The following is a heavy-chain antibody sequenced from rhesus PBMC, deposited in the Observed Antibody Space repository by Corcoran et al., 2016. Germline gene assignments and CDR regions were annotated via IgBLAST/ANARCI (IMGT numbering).Heavy chain of an antibody. CDR1: GYSISSGYY. CDR3: ARHPPYCSGTYCIYYFDD. D-gene: IGHD2-15*01. CDR2: CRRVGCN. V-gene: IGHV4S14*01. Sequence: QVQLQESGPGLVKPSETLSLTCAVSGYSISSGYYCGWISQPPGKGLVWIGHCRRVGCNHLIPSLKSRVTLSVDTSKNQFSLKLSSVTAADTAVYYCARHPPYCSGTYCIYYFDDWGQGVLVTVSS. J-gene: IGHJ4*01.